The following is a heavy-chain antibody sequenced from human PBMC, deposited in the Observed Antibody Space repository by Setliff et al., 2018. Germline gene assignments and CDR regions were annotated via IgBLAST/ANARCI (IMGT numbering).Heavy chain of an antibody. CDR2: ISTSGNT. J-gene: IGHJ3*02. V-gene: IGHV4-4*07. Sequence: SETLSLTCTVSGGSIINSYYWSWIRQPAGKGLEWIGRISTSGNTNYNPSLKSRVTVSLDTSKNQFSLKLTSMTAADTAVYYCARVRAYCSGDCYDDAFDIWGQGTMVTVSS. CDR1: GGSIINSYY. CDR3: ARVRAYCSGDCYDDAFDI. D-gene: IGHD2-21*02.